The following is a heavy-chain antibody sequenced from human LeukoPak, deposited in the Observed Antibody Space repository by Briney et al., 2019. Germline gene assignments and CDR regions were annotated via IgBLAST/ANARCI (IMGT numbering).Heavy chain of an antibody. J-gene: IGHJ4*02. CDR1: GDSVSSNSAA. D-gene: IGHD2-2*01. CDR3: ARVECSSTSCYADY. CDR2: TYYRSKWYN. V-gene: IGHV6-1*01. Sequence: SQTLSLTCAISGDSVSSNSAAWNWIRQSPSRGLGWLGRTYYRSKWYNDYAVSAKSRITVNPDTSKNQFSLQLNSVTPEDTAVYYCARVECSSTSCYADYWGQGTLVTVSS.